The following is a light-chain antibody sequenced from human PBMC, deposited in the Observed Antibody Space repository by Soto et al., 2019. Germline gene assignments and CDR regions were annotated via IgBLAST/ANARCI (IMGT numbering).Light chain of an antibody. CDR3: LQRSGWPWT. J-gene: IGKJ1*01. CDR2: DAS. Sequence: EIVLTQSPATLSLSPGERATLSCRASQSVSSYLAWYQQKPGQAPRLLIYDASNRATDIPARFSGSESGTDFTLTISSLEPEDVAVYYCLQRSGWPWTFGQGTKVEIK. V-gene: IGKV3-11*01. CDR1: QSVSSY.